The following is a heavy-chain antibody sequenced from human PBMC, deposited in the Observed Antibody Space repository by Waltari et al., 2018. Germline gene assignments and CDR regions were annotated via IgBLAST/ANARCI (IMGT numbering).Heavy chain of an antibody. V-gene: IGHV3-23*01. CDR1: GFTFSSYA. D-gene: IGHD3-22*01. CDR2: ISGSGGIK. Sequence: EVQLLESGGGLVQPGGSLRLSCAASGFTFSSYAMSWVRQAPGKGVEWVSAISGSGGIKYYADSVKGRFTISRDNVNNSLYLQRKGLRAEDTAVYHCTRNALYYETNGPQRGGEYWGQGTLVTVSS. CDR3: TRNALYYETNGPQRGGEY. J-gene: IGHJ4*02.